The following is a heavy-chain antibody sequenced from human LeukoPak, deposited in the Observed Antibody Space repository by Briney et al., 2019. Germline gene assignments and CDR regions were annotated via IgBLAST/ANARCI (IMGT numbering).Heavy chain of an antibody. CDR2: IYTSGST. V-gene: IGHV4-61*02. CDR3: ARDGYGSGSYLPYYYYYYMDV. Sequence: SETLSLTCTVSGGSISSGSYYWSWIRQPAGKGLEWIGRIYTSGSTNYNPSLKSRVTISVDTSKNQFSLKLSSVTAADTAVYYCARDGYGSGSYLPYYYYYYMDVWGKGTTVTISS. CDR1: GGSISSGSYY. J-gene: IGHJ6*03. D-gene: IGHD3-10*01.